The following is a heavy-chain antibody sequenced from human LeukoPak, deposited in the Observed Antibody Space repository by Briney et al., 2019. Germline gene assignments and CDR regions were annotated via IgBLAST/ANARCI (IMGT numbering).Heavy chain of an antibody. J-gene: IGHJ4*02. CDR3: ARTYYDILTGYNPYFDY. D-gene: IGHD3-9*01. CDR1: GFPFSTYS. CDR2: ISSSSSTI. Sequence: GGSLRLSCAASGFPFSTYSMNWVRQAPGKGLEWVSYISSSSSTIYYADSVKGRFTISRDNAKNFLYLQMNSLRAEDTAVYYCARTYYDILTGYNPYFDYWGQGILVTVSS. V-gene: IGHV3-48*04.